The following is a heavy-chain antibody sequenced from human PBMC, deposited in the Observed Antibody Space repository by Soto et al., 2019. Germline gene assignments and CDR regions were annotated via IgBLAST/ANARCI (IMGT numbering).Heavy chain of an antibody. J-gene: IGHJ4*02. CDR2: IYWNDDK. V-gene: IGHV2-5*01. CDR3: AHRRGTSWGSLHPLPAAPFDY. Sequence: GLDLEWLALIYWNDDKRYSPSLKSRLTITKDTSKNQVVLTMTNMDPVDTATYYCAHRRGTSWGSLHPLPAAPFDYWGQGTLVTVSS. D-gene: IGHD3-16*01.